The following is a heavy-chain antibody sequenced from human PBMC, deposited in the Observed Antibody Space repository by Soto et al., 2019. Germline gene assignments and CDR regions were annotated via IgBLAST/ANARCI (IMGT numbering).Heavy chain of an antibody. V-gene: IGHV3-30*18. CDR3: AKDQFSGISWVLGWFDP. Sequence: GGSLRLSCAASGFTFSSYGMHWVRQAPGKGLEWVAVISYDGSNKYYADSVKGRFTISRDNSKNTLYLQMNSLRAEDTAVYYCAKDQFSGISWVLGWFDPWGQGTLVTVSS. CDR1: GFTFSSYG. J-gene: IGHJ5*02. CDR2: ISYDGSNK. D-gene: IGHD6-13*01.